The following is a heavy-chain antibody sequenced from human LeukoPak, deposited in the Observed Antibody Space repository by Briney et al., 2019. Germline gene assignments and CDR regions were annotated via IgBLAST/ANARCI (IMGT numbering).Heavy chain of an antibody. D-gene: IGHD3-10*01. V-gene: IGHV3-23*01. Sequence: GGSLRLSCAASGFTFSSYAISWVRQAPGKGLEWVSAISGSGGSTYYADSVKGRFTISRDNYKNTLYLQMNSLRAEDTAVYYCAKDRRRYYYGSGSYYPDYWGQGTLVTVSS. CDR2: ISGSGGST. CDR3: AKDRRRYYYGSGSYYPDY. J-gene: IGHJ4*02. CDR1: GFTFSSYA.